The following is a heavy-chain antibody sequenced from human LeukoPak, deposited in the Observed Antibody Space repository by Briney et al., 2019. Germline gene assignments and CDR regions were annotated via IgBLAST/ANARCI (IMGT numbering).Heavy chain of an antibody. Sequence: GASVKVSCKASGGTFSSYAISWVRQAPGQGLEWMGGIIPIFGTANYAQKFQGRVTITADESTSTAYMELSSLGSEDTAVYYCASRYSGYRLGLDYWGQGTLVTVSS. CDR1: GGTFSSYA. D-gene: IGHD3-22*01. CDR3: ASRYSGYRLGLDY. J-gene: IGHJ4*02. CDR2: IIPIFGTA. V-gene: IGHV1-69*13.